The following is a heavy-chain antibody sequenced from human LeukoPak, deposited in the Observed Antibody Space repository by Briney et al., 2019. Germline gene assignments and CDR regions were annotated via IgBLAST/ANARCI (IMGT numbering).Heavy chain of an antibody. CDR3: ARDLRYSSQGFDY. Sequence: PGGSLRLSCAASGFTFSDYYMNWIRQAPGKGLEWASYISSSGSTIYYADSVKGRFTISRDNAKNTLYLQMNSLRAEDTAVYYCARDLRYSSQGFDYWGQGTLVTVSS. V-gene: IGHV3-11*01. CDR2: ISSSGSTI. J-gene: IGHJ4*02. CDR1: GFTFSDYY. D-gene: IGHD5-18*01.